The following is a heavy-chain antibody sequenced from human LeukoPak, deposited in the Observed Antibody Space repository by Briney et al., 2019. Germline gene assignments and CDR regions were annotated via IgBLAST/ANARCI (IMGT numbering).Heavy chain of an antibody. CDR3: ARVFSSYDSSGYYDYYYYMDV. CDR1: GGSISSYY. D-gene: IGHD3-22*01. J-gene: IGHJ6*03. V-gene: IGHV4-59*01. CDR2: IYYSGST. Sequence: KPSETLSLTCTVCGGSISSYYWSWIRQPPGKGLEWIGYIYYSGSTNYNPSLKRRVTISVDTSKHQFSLKLRSVPAADTAMYYCARVFSSYDSSGYYDYYYYMDVWGKGTTVTVSS.